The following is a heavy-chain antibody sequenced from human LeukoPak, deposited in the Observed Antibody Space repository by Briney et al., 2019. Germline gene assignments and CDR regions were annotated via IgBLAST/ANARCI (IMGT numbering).Heavy chain of an antibody. D-gene: IGHD3-16*01. Sequence: GGSLRLSCAASGFTFSSYAMHWVRQAPGKGLEWVAVISYDGSSKYYADSVKGRFTISRDNSKNTLYLQMNSLRSEDTAAYYCARGDGSPTYYYYYYMDVWGKGTTVTVSS. J-gene: IGHJ6*03. CDR1: GFTFSSYA. CDR2: ISYDGSSK. CDR3: ARGDGSPTYYYYYYMDV. V-gene: IGHV3-30-3*01.